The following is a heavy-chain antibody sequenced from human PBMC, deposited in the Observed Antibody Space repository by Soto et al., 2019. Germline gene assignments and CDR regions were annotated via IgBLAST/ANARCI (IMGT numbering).Heavy chain of an antibody. CDR1: GFNFSNHW. D-gene: IGHD2-21*02. CDR3: ARESGDWPLNWFDP. Sequence: PGGSLRLSCVASGFNFSNHWMHWVRQRPAEGLVWVSRITSDGKSKAYAESVKGRFAISRDNAKNTLYLQMNGLTAEDTAVYYCARESGDWPLNWFDPWGKGTLVTVSS. V-gene: IGHV3-74*01. CDR2: ITSDGKSK. J-gene: IGHJ5*02.